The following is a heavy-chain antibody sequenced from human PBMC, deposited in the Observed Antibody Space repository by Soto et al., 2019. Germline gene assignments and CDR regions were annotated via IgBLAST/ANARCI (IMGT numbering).Heavy chain of an antibody. CDR3: TTREGHQYCTNGVCYTLYYYYGMDV. CDR2: IKSKTDGGTT. Sequence: PGGSLRLSCAASGFTFSNAWMNWVRQAPGKGLEWVGRIKSKTDGGTTDYAAPVKGRFTISRDDSKNTLYLQMNSLKTEDTAVYYCTTREGHQYCTNGVCYTLYYYYGMDVWGQGTTVTVSS. CDR1: GFTFSNAW. V-gene: IGHV3-15*07. J-gene: IGHJ6*02. D-gene: IGHD2-8*01.